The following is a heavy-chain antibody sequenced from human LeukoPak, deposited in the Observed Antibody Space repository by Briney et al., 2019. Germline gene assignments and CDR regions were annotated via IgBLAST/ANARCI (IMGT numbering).Heavy chain of an antibody. D-gene: IGHD6-19*01. J-gene: IGHJ4*02. CDR3: AKEGQWLIRSYYLDY. CDR1: GFTFSRYG. V-gene: IGHV3-23*01. CDR2: ISGSGGST. Sequence: GGSLRLSCAASGFTFSRYGMTWVRQAPGKGLEWVSSISGSGGSTYYADSVKGRFTISREKSENTLYLQMNTLRAEDTAVYYCAKEGQWLIRSYYLDYWGQGALVTVSS.